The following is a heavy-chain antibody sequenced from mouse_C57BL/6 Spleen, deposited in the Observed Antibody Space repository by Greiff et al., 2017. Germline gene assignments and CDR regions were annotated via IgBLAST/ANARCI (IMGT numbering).Heavy chain of an antibody. CDR3: ASPTAAVVGAMDY. D-gene: IGHD1-1*01. J-gene: IGHJ4*01. CDR1: GFTFSSYA. CDR2: ISDGGSYT. Sequence: EVKVVESGGGLVKPGGSLKLSCAASGFTFSSYAMSWVRQTPEKRLEWVATISDGGSYTYYPDNVKGRFTISRDNAKNNLYLQMSHLKSEDTAMYYCASPTAAVVGAMDYWGQGTSVTVSS. V-gene: IGHV5-4*03.